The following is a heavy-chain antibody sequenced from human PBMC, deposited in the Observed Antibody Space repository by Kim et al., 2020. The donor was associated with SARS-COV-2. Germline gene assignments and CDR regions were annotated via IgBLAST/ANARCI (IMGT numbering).Heavy chain of an antibody. CDR3: ARALRIAAAGTIRWFDT. V-gene: IGHV4-34*01. D-gene: IGHD6-13*01. J-gene: IGHJ5*02. CDR1: GGSFSGYY. CDR2: ISHSGST. Sequence: SETLSLTCAVYGGSFSGYYWSWIRQPPGKGLEWIGEISHSGSTNYNPSLKSRGTISVDTSKNQFSLKLSSVTAADTAAYYCARALRIAAAGTIRWFDTWGQGTLVTVSS.